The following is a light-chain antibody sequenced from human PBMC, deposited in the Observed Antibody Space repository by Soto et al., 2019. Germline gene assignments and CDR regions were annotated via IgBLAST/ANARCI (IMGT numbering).Light chain of an antibody. J-gene: IGKJ1*01. CDR1: PSVSGSN. Sequence: EIVLTQSPGTLSLSPGERATLSCRSSPSVSGSNLAWYQQKPGQAPRLVIYGASSRATGIPDRFSGSGSGTDFTLTISRLEPEDFAVYHCQQYGTLPWTFGQGTKVDIK. CDR2: GAS. CDR3: QQYGTLPWT. V-gene: IGKV3-20*01.